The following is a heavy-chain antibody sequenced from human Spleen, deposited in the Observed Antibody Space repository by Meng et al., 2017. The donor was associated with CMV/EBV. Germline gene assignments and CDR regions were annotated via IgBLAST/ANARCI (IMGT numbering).Heavy chain of an antibody. V-gene: IGHV1-69*05. CDR2: IIPIFGTA. CDR1: GGTFSSYA. J-gene: IGHJ6*02. CDR3: ARDENGGSIFGVSRRYYYYGIDV. D-gene: IGHD3-3*01. Sequence: SVKVSCKASGGTFSSYAISWVRQAPGQGLEWMGGIIPIFGTANYAQKFQGRVTITTDESTSTAYMELSSLRSEDTAVYYCARDENGGSIFGVSRRYYYYGIDVWGQGTTVTVSS.